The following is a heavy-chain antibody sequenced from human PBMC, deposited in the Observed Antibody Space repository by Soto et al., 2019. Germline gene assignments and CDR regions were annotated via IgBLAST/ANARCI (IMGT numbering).Heavy chain of an antibody. CDR1: GGSVSSGSYY. J-gene: IGHJ6*02. D-gene: IGHD6-19*01. CDR3: ARGIEGWYQGRYCYGVDV. Sequence: QVQLQESGPGLVKPSETLSLTCTVSGGSVSSGSYYWSWIRQPPGKGLEWLGYIYYSGSTNYNPTLMSRVTISVDWSKIQFSLTLSSVTAAGTAVYYCARGIEGWYQGRYCYGVDVWGQGTTVTVSS. V-gene: IGHV4-61*01. CDR2: IYYSGST.